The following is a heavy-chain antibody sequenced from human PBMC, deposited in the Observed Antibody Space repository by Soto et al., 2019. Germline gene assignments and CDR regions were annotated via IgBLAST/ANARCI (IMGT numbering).Heavy chain of an antibody. Sequence: GGSLRLSCTASGFTFSSYEMNWVRQAPGKGMEWVSFISTTSRTKYYADSVKGRFTISRDNAQNSLYLQLNSLRAEDTAIYYCARDDTTAFYFDLWGRGTLVTVSS. D-gene: IGHD1-1*01. CDR3: ARDDTTAFYFDL. CDR1: GFTFSSYE. V-gene: IGHV3-48*03. J-gene: IGHJ2*01. CDR2: ISTTSRTK.